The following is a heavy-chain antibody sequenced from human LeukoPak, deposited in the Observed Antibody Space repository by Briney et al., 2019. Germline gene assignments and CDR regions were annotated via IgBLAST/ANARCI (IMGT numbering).Heavy chain of an antibody. CDR2: IWYDASDR. J-gene: IGHJ5*02. Sequence: GGSLRLSCAASGFTFSSFGMHWVRQAPGKGLEWVADIWYDASDRYYADSVKGRFTISRDNSKNTLFLQMNSLRDVDTAVYYCVRGVGVSRFNYFDPWGQGTLVVVSS. D-gene: IGHD5-24*01. V-gene: IGHV3-33*01. CDR1: GFTFSSFG. CDR3: VRGVGVSRFNYFDP.